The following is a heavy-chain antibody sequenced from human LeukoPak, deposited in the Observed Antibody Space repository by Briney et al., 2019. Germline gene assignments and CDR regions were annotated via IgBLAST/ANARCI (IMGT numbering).Heavy chain of an antibody. CDR3: AKGVKVPLLRYFSYYMDV. J-gene: IGHJ6*03. CDR2: MRYDGSNR. Sequence: PGGSLRLSCAASGFTFTSYGMHWVRQAPGKGLEWVAFMRYDGSNRNYADSVKGRFTISRGNSKNTLYLQMNSLRAEDTAVYYCAKGVKVPLLRYFSYYMDVWGKGTTVTISS. D-gene: IGHD3-9*01. V-gene: IGHV3-30*02. CDR1: GFTFTSYG.